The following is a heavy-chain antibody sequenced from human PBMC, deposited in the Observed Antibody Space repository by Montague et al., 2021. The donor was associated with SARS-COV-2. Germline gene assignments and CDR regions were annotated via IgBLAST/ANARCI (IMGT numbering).Heavy chain of an antibody. CDR3: ARGRIEVSMIVVVLTGASYYMDV. CDR2: INNSGST. CDR1: GGSFSGHY. J-gene: IGHJ6*03. V-gene: IGHV4-34*01. D-gene: IGHD3-22*01. Sequence: SETLSLTCAVYGGSFSGHYWSWIRQPPGKGLEWIGEINNSGSTNYNPSLKGRVTISVDTSKNQFSLKLHSVTAADTAVYYCARGRIEVSMIVVVLTGASYYMDVWGEGTTVTVSS.